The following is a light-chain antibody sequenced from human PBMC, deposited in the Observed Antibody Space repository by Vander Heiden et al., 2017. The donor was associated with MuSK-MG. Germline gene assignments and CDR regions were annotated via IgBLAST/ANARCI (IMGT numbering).Light chain of an antibody. CDR1: QGISSA. CDR2: DAS. J-gene: IGKJ5*01. CDR3: QQFNNYPPT. V-gene: IGKV1D-13*01. Sequence: AIQLTQSPSSLSASVEDRVTITCRASQGISSALAWYQQKPGKAPKLLIYDASSLESGVPSRFSGSGSGTDFTLTISSLQPEDFATYYCQQFNNYPPTFGQGTRLEIK.